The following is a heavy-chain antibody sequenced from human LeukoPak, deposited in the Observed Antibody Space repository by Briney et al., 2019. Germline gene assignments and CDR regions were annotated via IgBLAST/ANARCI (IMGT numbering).Heavy chain of an antibody. CDR3: ARGVPAASYYYYYYMDV. CDR2: IYYSGST. CDR1: GGSFSGYY. Sequence: PSETLSLTCAVYGGSFSGYYWSWIRQPPGKGLEWIGYIYYSGSTDYNPSLKSRVTISVDTSKNQFSLKLSSVTAADTAVYYCARGVPAASYYYYYYMDVWGKGTTVTVSS. J-gene: IGHJ6*03. V-gene: IGHV4-59*01. D-gene: IGHD2-2*01.